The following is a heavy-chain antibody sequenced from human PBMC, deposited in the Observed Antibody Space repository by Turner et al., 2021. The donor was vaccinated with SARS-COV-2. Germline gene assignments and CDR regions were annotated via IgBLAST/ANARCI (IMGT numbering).Heavy chain of an antibody. D-gene: IGHD3-3*01. J-gene: IGHJ4*02. CDR2: ISYDGSNK. Sequence: QVQLVESGGGVVQPGRSLRLSCAASGFTFSRYGTHWVRQAPGKGLEWGALISYDGSNKYYADSVKGRFTISRDNSKNTLYLQMNSLRAEDTAVYYCAKDDNYDFWTGYYMYWGQGTLVTVSS. CDR3: AKDDNYDFWTGYYMY. V-gene: IGHV3-30*18. CDR1: GFTFSRYG.